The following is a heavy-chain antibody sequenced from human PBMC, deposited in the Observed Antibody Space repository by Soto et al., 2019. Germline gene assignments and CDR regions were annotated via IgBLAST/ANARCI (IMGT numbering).Heavy chain of an antibody. CDR1: GGTFSSYA. D-gene: IGHD2-15*01. CDR3: ARGGCSGGSCYVFPQIKYYYYGMDV. CDR2: IIPIFGTA. Sequence: QVQLVQSGAEVKKPGSSVKVSCKASGGTFSSYAISWVRQAPGQGLEWMGGIIPIFGTANYAQKFQGRVTITADESTSTAYMGLSSLRSEDTAVYYCARGGCSGGSCYVFPQIKYYYYGMDVWGQGTTVTVSS. J-gene: IGHJ6*02. V-gene: IGHV1-69*01.